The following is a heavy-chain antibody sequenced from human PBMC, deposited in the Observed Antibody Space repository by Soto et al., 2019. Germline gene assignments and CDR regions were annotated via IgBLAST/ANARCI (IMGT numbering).Heavy chain of an antibody. V-gene: IGHV5-51*01. CDR1: GYSFTSYW. Sequence: GESLKISCKGSGYSFTSYWIGWVRQMPGKGLEWMGIIYPGDSDTRYSPSFQGQVTISADKSISTAYLQWSSLKASDTAMYYCARLYYGDYAANNWFDPWGQGTLVTVSS. CDR3: ARLYYGDYAANNWFDP. J-gene: IGHJ5*02. CDR2: IYPGDSDT. D-gene: IGHD4-17*01.